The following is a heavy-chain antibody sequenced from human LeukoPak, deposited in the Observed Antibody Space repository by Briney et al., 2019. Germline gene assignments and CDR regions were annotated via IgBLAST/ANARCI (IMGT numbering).Heavy chain of an antibody. J-gene: IGHJ4*02. CDR3: AITYYDFWSGYGLDY. Sequence: SETLSLTCAVYGGSFSGYYWSWIRQPPGKGLEWIGEINHRGSTNYNPSLKSRVTISVDTSKNQFSLKLSSVTAADTAVYYCAITYYDFWSGYGLDYWGQGTLVTVSS. CDR2: INHRGST. D-gene: IGHD3-3*01. V-gene: IGHV4-34*01. CDR1: GGSFSGYY.